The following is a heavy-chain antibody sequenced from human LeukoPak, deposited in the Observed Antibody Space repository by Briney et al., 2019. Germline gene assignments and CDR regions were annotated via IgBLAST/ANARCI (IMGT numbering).Heavy chain of an antibody. J-gene: IGHJ6*02. CDR2: ISSSSNYI. V-gene: IGHV3-21*01. Sequence: GGSLRLSCAASGFTFSSYSMNWVRQAPGKGLEWVSSISSSSNYIYYADSVKGRFTISRDNAKNSLYLQMNSLRAEDTAVYYCAREAYCGGDCELSEQNYYYYGMDVWGQGTTVTVSS. CDR3: AREAYCGGDCELSEQNYYYYGMDV. CDR1: GFTFSSYS. D-gene: IGHD2-21*02.